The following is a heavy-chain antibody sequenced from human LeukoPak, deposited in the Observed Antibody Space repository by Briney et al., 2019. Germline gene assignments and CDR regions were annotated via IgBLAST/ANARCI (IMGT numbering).Heavy chain of an antibody. Sequence: SVKVSCKVSGYTLIESSMHWVRQAPGQGLEWMGGLIPMFGTPNYAQKFQGRVTITADESTSTAYMELSSLRSEDPAVYYCARGQSSSSWYVEGYWGQGTLVTVSS. CDR1: GYTLIESS. CDR2: LIPMFGTP. V-gene: IGHV1-69*13. D-gene: IGHD6-13*01. J-gene: IGHJ4*02. CDR3: ARGQSSSSWYVEGY.